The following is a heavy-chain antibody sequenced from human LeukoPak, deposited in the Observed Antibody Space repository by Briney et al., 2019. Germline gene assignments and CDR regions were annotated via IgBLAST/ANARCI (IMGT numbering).Heavy chain of an antibody. CDR3: ARDYRSSSGRSIDY. CDR1: GFTFSTYW. D-gene: IGHD6-6*01. CDR2: LKSDGSEE. V-gene: IGHV3-7*01. Sequence: GGSLRLSCAASGFTFSTYWTTWVRQAPGKGLEWVANLKSDGSEEYYVDSVKGRFTISRDNAKSSLYLQMNGLRFEDTAVYYCARDYRSSSGRSIDYWGQGTLVTVSS. J-gene: IGHJ4*02.